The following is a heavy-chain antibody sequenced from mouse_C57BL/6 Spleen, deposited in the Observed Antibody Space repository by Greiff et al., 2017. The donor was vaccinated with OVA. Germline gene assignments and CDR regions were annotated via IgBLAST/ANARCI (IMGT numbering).Heavy chain of an antibody. CDR3: ARLGITTVVDAMDY. CDR1: GYTFTDYY. J-gene: IGHJ4*01. Sequence: VQLQQSGPVLVKPGASVKMSCRASGYTFTDYYMNWVKQSHGKSLEWIGVINPYNGGTSYNQKFKGKATLTVDKSSSTAYMELNSLTSEDSAVYYCARLGITTVVDAMDYWGQGTSVTVSS. V-gene: IGHV1-19*01. CDR2: INPYNGGT. D-gene: IGHD1-1*01.